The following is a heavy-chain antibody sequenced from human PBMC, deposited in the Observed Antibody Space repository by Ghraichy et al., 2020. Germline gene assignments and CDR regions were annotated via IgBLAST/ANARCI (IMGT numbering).Heavy chain of an antibody. V-gene: IGHV1-69*13. J-gene: IGHJ6*02. CDR2: IIPIFGTA. D-gene: IGHD3-9*01. CDR3: ARRQIPLNYDILTGYHAPYYYYYGMDV. CDR1: GGTFSSYA. Sequence: SVKVSCKASGGTFSSYAISWVRQAPGQGLEWMGGIIPIFGTANYAQKFQGRVTITADESTSTAYMELSSLRSEDTAVYYFARRQIPLNYDILTGYHAPYYYYYGMDVWGQGTTVTVSS.